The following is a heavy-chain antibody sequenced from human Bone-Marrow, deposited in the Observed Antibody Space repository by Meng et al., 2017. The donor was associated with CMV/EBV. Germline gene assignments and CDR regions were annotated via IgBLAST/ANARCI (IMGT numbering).Heavy chain of an antibody. CDR3: ARVRYYDSSGYPFDFDY. CDR1: YTFANDG. V-gene: IGHV1-18*01. Sequence: YTFANDGISWVRQAPGQGPEWMGWVTTYKSNTKYAQKLQGRVTMTTDTSTSTGYMELRSLRSDDTAVYYCARVRYYDSSGYPFDFDYWGQGTLVTVSS. D-gene: IGHD3-22*01. J-gene: IGHJ4*02. CDR2: VTTYKSNT.